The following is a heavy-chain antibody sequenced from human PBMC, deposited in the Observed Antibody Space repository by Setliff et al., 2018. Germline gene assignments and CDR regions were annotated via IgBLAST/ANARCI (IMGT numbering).Heavy chain of an antibody. J-gene: IGHJ3*02. Sequence: ASVKVSCKASGYTFSNYGISWVRQAPGQGLEWMGWISAYNGYIIYAQKLQGRVTMTTDTSTSTAYMEVRSLRSDDTAVYYCARAPGTVVVPASRSSFDIWGQGTMVTVSS. CDR2: ISAYNGYI. CDR1: GYTFSNYG. V-gene: IGHV1-18*01. D-gene: IGHD2-2*01. CDR3: ARAPGTVVVPASRSSFDI.